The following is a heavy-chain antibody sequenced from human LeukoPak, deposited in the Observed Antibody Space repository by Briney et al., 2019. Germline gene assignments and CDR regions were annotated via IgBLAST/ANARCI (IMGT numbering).Heavy chain of an antibody. J-gene: IGHJ3*02. CDR2: IYYSGST. CDR1: GGSISSYY. Sequence: SETLSLTCTVSGGSISSYYWSWVRQPPGKGLEWIGYIYYSGSTNYNPSLKSRVTISVDTSKNQFSLKLSSVTAADTAVYYCARMADYDRSGYDAFEIWGLGTLVTVSS. V-gene: IGHV4-59*01. CDR3: ARMADYDRSGYDAFEI. D-gene: IGHD3-22*01.